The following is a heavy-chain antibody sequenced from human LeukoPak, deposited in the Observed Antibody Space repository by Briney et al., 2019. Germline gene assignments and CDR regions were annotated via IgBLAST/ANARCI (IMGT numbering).Heavy chain of an antibody. D-gene: IGHD3-3*01. CDR3: ARGLFLEWLSNWFDP. V-gene: IGHV3-21*01. CDR1: GFTFSSYS. CDR2: ISSGTSHI. Sequence: GGSLRLSCAASGFTFSSYSMNWVRQAPGKGLEWFSSISSGTSHIYYADSVRGRFTISRDNAKNSLYLQMNSLRAEDTAVYYCARGLFLEWLSNWFDPWGQGTLVTVSS. J-gene: IGHJ5*02.